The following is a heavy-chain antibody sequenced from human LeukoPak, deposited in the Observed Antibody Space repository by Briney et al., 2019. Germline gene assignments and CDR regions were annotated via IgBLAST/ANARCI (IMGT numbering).Heavy chain of an antibody. J-gene: IGHJ4*02. CDR1: GFTFSNYG. CDR2: IWYDGGKA. Sequence: GGSLRLSCAASGFTFSNYGMHWVRQAPGKGLEWVSIIWYDGGKASYADSVKGRFTISRDNSKNTLYLQMNSLRAEDTAVYYCAKGRFYREWLFSRGFDYWGQGTLVTVSS. V-gene: IGHV3-33*06. D-gene: IGHD3-3*01. CDR3: AKGRFYREWLFSRGFDY.